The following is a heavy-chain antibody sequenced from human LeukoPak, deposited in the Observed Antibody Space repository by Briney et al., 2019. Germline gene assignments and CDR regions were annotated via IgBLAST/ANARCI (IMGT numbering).Heavy chain of an antibody. CDR1: GGTFISYA. V-gene: IGHV1-69*13. CDR3: ASDTTYYYGSGSSQFDY. D-gene: IGHD3-10*01. CDR2: IIPIFGTA. Sequence: SVKVSCKASGGTFISYAISWVRQAPGQGLEWMGGIIPIFGTANYALKFQGRVTITADESTSTAYMELSSLRSEDTAVYYCASDTTYYYGSGSSQFDYWGQGTLVTVSS. J-gene: IGHJ4*02.